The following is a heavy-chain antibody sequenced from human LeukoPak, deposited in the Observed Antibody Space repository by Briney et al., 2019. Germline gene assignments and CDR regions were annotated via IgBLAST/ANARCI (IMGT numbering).Heavy chain of an antibody. V-gene: IGHV3-48*03. CDR1: GFTFSSYE. Sequence: PGGSLRLSCAASGFTFSSYEMNWVRQAPGKGLEWVSYISSSGSTIYYADSVKGRFTISRDNAKNSLYLQMNSLRAEDTAVYYCARMEGSGSYPGFDYWGQGTLVTVSS. D-gene: IGHD1-26*01. CDR2: ISSSGSTI. J-gene: IGHJ4*02. CDR3: ARMEGSGSYPGFDY.